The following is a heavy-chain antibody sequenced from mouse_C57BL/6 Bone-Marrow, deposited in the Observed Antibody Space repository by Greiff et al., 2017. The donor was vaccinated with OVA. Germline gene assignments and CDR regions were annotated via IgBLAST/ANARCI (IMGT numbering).Heavy chain of an antibody. CDR1: GYTFTSYW. Sequence: QVQLKESGAELAKPGASVKLSCKASGYTFTSYWMHWVTQRPGQGLEWIGYINPRSGYTKYNQKFKDKATLTADKSSSTAYMQLSSLTYEDSAVYYCARSVGYYDYAMDYWGQGTSVTVSS. J-gene: IGHJ4*01. CDR3: ARSVGYYDYAMDY. D-gene: IGHD2-4*01. V-gene: IGHV1-7*01. CDR2: INPRSGYT.